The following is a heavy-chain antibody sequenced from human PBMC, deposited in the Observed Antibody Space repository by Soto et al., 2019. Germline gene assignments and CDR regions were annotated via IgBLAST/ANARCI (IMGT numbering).Heavy chain of an antibody. CDR3: ARDYRAQTTYYFVY. J-gene: IGHJ4*02. Sequence: GASVKVSCKASGYTFSNFYMHWVRQAPGQGLEWMGVINPAGDGTTLAHKFQGRVTMTRDTSTKTVYMELSSLRADDTAVYFCARDYRAQTTYYFVYWGQGTLVTVSS. CDR1: GYTFSNFY. V-gene: IGHV1-46*01. D-gene: IGHD1-7*01. CDR2: INPAGDGT.